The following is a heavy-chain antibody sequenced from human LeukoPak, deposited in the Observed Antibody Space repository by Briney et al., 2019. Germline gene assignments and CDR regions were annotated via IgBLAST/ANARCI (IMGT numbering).Heavy chain of an antibody. J-gene: IGHJ4*02. CDR1: GFTFSSYG. Sequence: PGGSLRLSCAASGFTFSSYGMHWVRQAPGKGLEGGAVISYDGSNKYYADAVKGRFTISRDNSKNTLYLQMNSLRAEDTAVYYCAKVGIRSGWERRGFDYSGQGTLVTASS. CDR2: ISYDGSNK. V-gene: IGHV3-30*18. D-gene: IGHD6-19*01. CDR3: AKVGIRSGWERRGFDY.